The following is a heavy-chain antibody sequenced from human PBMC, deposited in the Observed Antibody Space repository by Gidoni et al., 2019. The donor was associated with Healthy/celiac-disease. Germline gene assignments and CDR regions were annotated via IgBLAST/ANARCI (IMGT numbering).Heavy chain of an antibody. CDR2: INHSGST. J-gene: IGHJ4*02. CDR3: ARGLSLDY. CDR1: GGSFSGYY. V-gene: IGHV4-34*01. Sequence: QVQLQQWGAGLLKPSETLYLTCAVYGGSFSGYYWGWIRQPPGKGLEWIGEINHSGSTNYNPSLKSRVTISVDTSKKQFALKLSSVTAADTAVYDFARGLSLDYWGQGTLVTVSS.